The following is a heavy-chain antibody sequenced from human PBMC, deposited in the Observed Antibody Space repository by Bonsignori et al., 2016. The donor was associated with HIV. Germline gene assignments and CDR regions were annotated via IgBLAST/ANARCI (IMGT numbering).Heavy chain of an antibody. V-gene: IGHV1-2*02. Sequence: ASVKVSCKASGGTFSSYAISWVRQAPGQGLEWMGWINPNSGGTNYAQKFQGRVTMTRDTSISTAYMELSRLRSDDTAVYYCASGVWVVDTAMGGGYWGQGTLVTVSS. CDR3: ASGVWVVDTAMGGGY. CDR2: INPNSGGT. D-gene: IGHD5-18*01. J-gene: IGHJ4*02. CDR1: GGTFSSYA.